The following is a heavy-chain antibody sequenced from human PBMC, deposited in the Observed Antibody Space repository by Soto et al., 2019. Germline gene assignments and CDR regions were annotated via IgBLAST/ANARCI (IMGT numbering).Heavy chain of an antibody. Sequence: SGPTLVNPTETLTLTCTVSGFSLSNAGMGVSWIRQPPGKALEWLAHIFSSDEKSYRTSLEPRLTVSKDTSKSQVVLTMTNMDPLDTSTYSCARAVDRAISDIWFDPWGQGTQVRVS. CDR2: IFSSDEK. J-gene: IGHJ5*02. D-gene: IGHD5-18*01. CDR3: ARAVDRAISDIWFDP. CDR1: GFSLSNAGMG. V-gene: IGHV2-26*01.